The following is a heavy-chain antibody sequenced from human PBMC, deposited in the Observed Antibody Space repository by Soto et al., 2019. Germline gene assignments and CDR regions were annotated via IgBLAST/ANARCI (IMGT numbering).Heavy chain of an antibody. CDR3: ARAYSSGWRYDY. V-gene: IGHV1-18*04. CDR2: ISAYNGNT. CDR1: VYTFTSYG. D-gene: IGHD6-19*01. J-gene: IGHJ4*02. Sequence: ASVKVSCKASVYTFTSYGISWVRQAPGQGLEWMGWISAYNGNTNYAQKLQGRVTMTTDTSTSTAYMELRSLRSDDTAVYYCARAYSSGWRYDYWGQGTLVTVSS.